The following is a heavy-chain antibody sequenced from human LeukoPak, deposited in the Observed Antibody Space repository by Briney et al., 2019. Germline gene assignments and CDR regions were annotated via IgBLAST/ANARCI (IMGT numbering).Heavy chain of an antibody. Sequence: SETLSLTCTVSGGSISSYYWSWIRQPPGKGLECIGYTYYSGSTNYNPSLKSRVTISVDTSKNQFSLKLSSVTAADTAVYYCARDLRSSSYGMDVWGQGTTVTVSS. J-gene: IGHJ6*02. D-gene: IGHD6-13*01. V-gene: IGHV4-59*01. CDR2: TYYSGST. CDR3: ARDLRSSSYGMDV. CDR1: GGSISSYY.